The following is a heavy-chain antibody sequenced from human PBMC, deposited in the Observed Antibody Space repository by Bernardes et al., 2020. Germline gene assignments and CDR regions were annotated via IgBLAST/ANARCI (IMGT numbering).Heavy chain of an antibody. CDR1: GFSLSTSGMC. Sequence: SGPTLVKPTQTLTLTCTFSGFSLSTSGMCVSWIRQPPGKALEWLARIDWDDDKYYSTSLKTRLTISKDTSKNQVVLTMTNMDPVDTATYYCARTSGAYYYDSSGYYYRDYFDYWGQGTLVTVSS. CDR3: ARTSGAYYYDSSGYYYRDYFDY. CDR2: IDWDDDK. V-gene: IGHV2-70*11. D-gene: IGHD3-22*01. J-gene: IGHJ4*02.